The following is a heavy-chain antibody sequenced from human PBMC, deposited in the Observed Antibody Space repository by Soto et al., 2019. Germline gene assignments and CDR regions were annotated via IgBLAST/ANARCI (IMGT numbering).Heavy chain of an antibody. Sequence: GGSLRLSCAASGFTFSAYSMNWARQAPGKGLEWVSYITAGSDTVFYADSVKGRFTISRDNAKNSLYLQMNSLRDEDTAVYYCARDNGMAGSFDPWGPGTLVTVSS. J-gene: IGHJ5*02. D-gene: IGHD2-8*01. CDR2: ITAGSDTV. V-gene: IGHV3-48*02. CDR1: GFTFSAYS. CDR3: ARDNGMAGSFDP.